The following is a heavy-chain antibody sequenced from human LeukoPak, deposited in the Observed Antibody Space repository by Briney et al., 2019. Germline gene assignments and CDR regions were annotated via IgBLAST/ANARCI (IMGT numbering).Heavy chain of an antibody. Sequence: KPSETLSLTCAVYGGSFSGYYWSWIRQPPGKGLEWIGEINHSGSTNYNPSLKSRATISVDTSKNQFSLKLSSVTAADTAVYYCARQDYVWGSYRYDSWGQGTLVTVSS. V-gene: IGHV4-34*01. CDR3: ARQDYVWGSYRYDS. J-gene: IGHJ4*02. CDR1: GGSFSGYY. CDR2: INHSGST. D-gene: IGHD3-16*02.